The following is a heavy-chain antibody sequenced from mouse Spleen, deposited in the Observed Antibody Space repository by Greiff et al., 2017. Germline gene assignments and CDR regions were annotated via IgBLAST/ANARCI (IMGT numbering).Heavy chain of an antibody. CDR3: ARSDYYAMDY. CDR1: GYTFTSYW. Sequence: QVQLQQPGAELVKPGASVKLSCKASGYTFTSYWMHWVKQRPGQRLEWIGMIHPNSGSTNYNEKFKSKATLTVDKSSSTAYMQLSSLTSEDSAVYYCARSDYYAMDYWGQGTSVTVSS. J-gene: IGHJ4*01. V-gene: IGHV1-64*01. CDR2: IHPNSGST.